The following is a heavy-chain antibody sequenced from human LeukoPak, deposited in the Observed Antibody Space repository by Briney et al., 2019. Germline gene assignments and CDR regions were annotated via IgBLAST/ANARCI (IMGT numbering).Heavy chain of an antibody. D-gene: IGHD2-2*01. J-gene: IGHJ4*02. CDR1: GFTFSNAW. CDR2: INHSGST. CDR3: ARGDIVVVPAQNSAAIEYY. V-gene: IGHV4-34*01. Sequence: GSLRLSCAASGFTFSNAWMNWVRQPPGKGLEWIGEINHSGSTNYNPSLKSRVTTSVDTSKNQFSLKLSSVTAADTAVYYCARGDIVVVPAQNSAAIEYYWGQGTLVTVSS.